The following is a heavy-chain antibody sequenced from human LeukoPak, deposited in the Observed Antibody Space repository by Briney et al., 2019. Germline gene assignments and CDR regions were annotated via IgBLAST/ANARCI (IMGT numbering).Heavy chain of an antibody. J-gene: IGHJ4*02. Sequence: PSETLSLTCAVYGGSFSGYYWSWIRQPPGKGLEWIGEINHSGSTNYNPSLKSRVTISVDTSKNQFSLKLSSVTAADTAIYYCARATDSGNYGVYFDNWGQGTLVTVSS. D-gene: IGHD3-22*01. V-gene: IGHV4-34*01. CDR1: GGSFSGYY. CDR3: ARATDSGNYGVYFDN. CDR2: INHSGST.